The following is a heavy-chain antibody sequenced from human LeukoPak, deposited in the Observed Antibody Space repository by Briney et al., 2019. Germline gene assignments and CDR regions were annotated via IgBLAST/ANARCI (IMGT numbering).Heavy chain of an antibody. D-gene: IGHD5-18*01. J-gene: IGHJ4*02. CDR2: IYSGDRT. Sequence: GGSLRLSCAASEFSVNNLYMSWVRQAPGKGLEWVSVIYSGDRTYYADSVKGRFTISRDTSKNTVYLQMNSLRPEETAVYYCARDGEYSYGYGFDYWGQGTLVTVSS. CDR1: EFSVNNLY. V-gene: IGHV3-66*01. CDR3: ARDGEYSYGYGFDY.